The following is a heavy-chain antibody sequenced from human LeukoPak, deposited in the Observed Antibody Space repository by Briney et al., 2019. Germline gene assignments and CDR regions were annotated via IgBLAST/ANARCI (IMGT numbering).Heavy chain of an antibody. J-gene: IGHJ3*02. D-gene: IGHD5-18*01. CDR1: GYTFTSYG. Sequence: ASVKVSCKASGYTFTSYGISWVRQAPGQGLEWMGGIIPIFGTANYAQKFQGRVTITADKSTSTAYMELSSLRSEDTAVYYCARPRRGYSYGKNDAFDIWGQGTMVTVSS. V-gene: IGHV1-69*06. CDR3: ARPRRGYSYGKNDAFDI. CDR2: IIPIFGTA.